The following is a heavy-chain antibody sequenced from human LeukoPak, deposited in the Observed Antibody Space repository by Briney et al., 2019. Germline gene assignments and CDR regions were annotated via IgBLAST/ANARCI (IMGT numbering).Heavy chain of an antibody. Sequence: PSETLSLTCTVSGGPISRYYWSWIRQPPGKGLEWSGDIYYSGSTNYNPSLKSRVTISVDTSKNQFSLKLSSVTAADTAVYYCAREVRYFSSTSCYPFFDYWGQGTLVTVSS. V-gene: IGHV4-59*12. CDR3: AREVRYFSSTSCYPFFDY. CDR1: GGPISRYY. D-gene: IGHD2-2*01. J-gene: IGHJ4*02. CDR2: IYYSGST.